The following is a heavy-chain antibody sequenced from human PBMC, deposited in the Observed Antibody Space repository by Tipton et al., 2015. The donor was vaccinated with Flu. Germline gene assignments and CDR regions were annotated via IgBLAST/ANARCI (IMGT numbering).Heavy chain of an antibody. J-gene: IGHJ4*02. Sequence: SLRLSCTASRFTFSTYAMHWVRQAPGKGLECVAVISFDGSDKYYADSVKGRFTISRDNSKNTLFLQMNSLGTEDTAVYHCARAKYRTGWTDYWGQGTLVTVSS. V-gene: IGHV3-30-3*01. CDR1: RFTFSTYA. D-gene: IGHD6-19*01. CDR2: ISFDGSDK. CDR3: ARAKYRTGWTDY.